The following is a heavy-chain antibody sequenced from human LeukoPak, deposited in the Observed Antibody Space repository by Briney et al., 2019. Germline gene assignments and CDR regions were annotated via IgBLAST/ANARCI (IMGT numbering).Heavy chain of an antibody. V-gene: IGHV1-69*05. Sequence: SVKVSCKASGYTFTSYGISWVRQAPGQGLEWMGGIIPIFGTANYAQKFQGRVTITTDESTSTAYMELSSLRSEDTAVYYCASMTTVTTWLDYWGQGTLVTVSS. CDR2: IIPIFGTA. D-gene: IGHD4-17*01. CDR3: ASMTTVTTWLDY. CDR1: GYTFTSYG. J-gene: IGHJ4*02.